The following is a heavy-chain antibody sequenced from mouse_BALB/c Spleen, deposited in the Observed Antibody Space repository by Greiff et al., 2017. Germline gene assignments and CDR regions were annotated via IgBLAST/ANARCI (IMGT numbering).Heavy chain of an antibody. D-gene: IGHD2-1*01. J-gene: IGHJ2*01. V-gene: IGHV1S126*01. CDR3: AREGYGNYFDY. Sequence: QVQLKESGPQLVRPGASVKISCKASGYSFTSYWMHWVKQRPGQGLEWIGMIDPSDSETRLNQKFKDKATLTVDKSSSTAYMQLSSPTSEDSAVYYCAREGYGNYFDYWGQGTTLTVSS. CDR1: GYSFTSYW. CDR2: IDPSDSET.